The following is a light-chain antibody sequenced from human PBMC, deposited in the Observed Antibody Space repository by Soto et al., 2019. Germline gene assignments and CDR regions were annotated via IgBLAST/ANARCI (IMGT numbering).Light chain of an antibody. V-gene: IGKV1-5*03. J-gene: IGKJ1*01. CDR2: KAS. CDR1: QSISKS. CDR3: QQYHDYAYT. Sequence: DIQMTQSPSFLSASVGDRVTITRRDSQSISKSLAWYQQKRGKAPKLXIYKASNLEGGVPSRFSGSGAGTEFTLTISSLRPDDFATDYCQQYHDYAYTFGQGTKVDIK.